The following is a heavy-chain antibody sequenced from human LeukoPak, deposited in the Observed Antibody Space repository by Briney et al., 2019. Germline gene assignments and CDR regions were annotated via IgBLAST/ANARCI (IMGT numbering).Heavy chain of an antibody. Sequence: PGGSLRLSCAASGFTFGSYAMNWVRQAPGKGLEWLSTISGDGGATHYADSVKGRFTISRANSKSTLFLQMNCLRAEDTAVYYCSKSGSRDWDYFDYWGQGTLVTASS. D-gene: IGHD6-19*01. J-gene: IGHJ4*02. CDR3: SKSGSRDWDYFDY. CDR1: GFTFGSYA. CDR2: ISGDGGAT. V-gene: IGHV3-23*01.